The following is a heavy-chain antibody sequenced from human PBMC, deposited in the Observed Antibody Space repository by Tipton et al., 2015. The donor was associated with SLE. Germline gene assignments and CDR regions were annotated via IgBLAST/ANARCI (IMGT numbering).Heavy chain of an antibody. CDR2: ISAYNGNT. J-gene: IGHJ5*02. Sequence: QSGAEVKKPGASVKVSCKASGYTFTSYGISWVRQAPGQGLEWMGWISAYNGNTNYAQKLQGRVTMTTDTSTSTAYMELRSLRSDDTAVYYCARAFPPKNRRFLEWPDWFDPWGQGTLVTVPS. D-gene: IGHD3-3*01. CDR1: GYTFTSYG. CDR3: ARAFPPKNRRFLEWPDWFDP. V-gene: IGHV1-18*01.